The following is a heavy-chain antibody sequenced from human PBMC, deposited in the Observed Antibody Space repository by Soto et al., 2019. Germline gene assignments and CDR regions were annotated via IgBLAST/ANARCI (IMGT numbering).Heavy chain of an antibody. D-gene: IGHD4-4*01. Sequence: QVQLVQSGAEVKKPGSSVKVSCKASGGTFSSYTISWVRQAPGQGLEWMGRIIPILGIANYAQKFQGRVTITADKSTSAAYMELSSVRFGDTAVYYRARARSLSNYPDHRGQGTLVPVPS. CDR1: GGTFSSYT. CDR2: IIPILGIA. V-gene: IGHV1-69*02. J-gene: IGHJ4*02. CDR3: ARARSLSNYPDH.